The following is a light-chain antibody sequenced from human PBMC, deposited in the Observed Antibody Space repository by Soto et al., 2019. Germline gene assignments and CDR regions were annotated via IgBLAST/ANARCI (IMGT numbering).Light chain of an antibody. J-gene: IGLJ1*01. CDR3: CSYAGSSPYV. CDR2: DVS. Sequence: QSPLTQPRSVSGSPGQSVTISCTGTSSDVGAYNYVSWYQQHPGKAPKLMIYDVSKRPSGVPDRFSGSKSGNTASLTISGLQADDEADYYCCSYAGSSPYVFGTGTKLTVL. CDR1: SSDVGAYNY. V-gene: IGLV2-11*01.